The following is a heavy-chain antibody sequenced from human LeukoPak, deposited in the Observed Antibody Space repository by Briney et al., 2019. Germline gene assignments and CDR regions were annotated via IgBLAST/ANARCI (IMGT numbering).Heavy chain of an antibody. CDR1: GFTFSSFS. CDR3: ARDGLRMVRGVAYYYYGMDV. J-gene: IGHJ6*02. D-gene: IGHD3-10*01. CDR2: ISSSSSYI. Sequence: PGGSLRLSCSASGFTFSSFSMNWVRQAPGKGLEWFSSISSSSSYIYYADAVKGRFTISRDNGKNSLYLQMNSLRAEDTAVYYCARDGLRMVRGVAYYYYGMDVWGQGTTVTVSS. V-gene: IGHV3-21*01.